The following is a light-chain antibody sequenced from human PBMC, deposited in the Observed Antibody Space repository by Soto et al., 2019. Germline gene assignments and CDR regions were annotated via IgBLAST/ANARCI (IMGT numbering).Light chain of an antibody. CDR2: LEVSGTY. J-gene: IGLJ2*01. Sequence: QSVLTQSSSASASLGSSVKLTCTLSSGHSSYIIAWHQQQPGKAPRYLMKLEVSGTYNKGCGVPDRFSGSSSGADRYLTISNLQFEDEADYYCETWDSNILVFGGGTKLTVL. CDR1: SGHSSYI. V-gene: IGLV4-60*02. CDR3: ETWDSNILV.